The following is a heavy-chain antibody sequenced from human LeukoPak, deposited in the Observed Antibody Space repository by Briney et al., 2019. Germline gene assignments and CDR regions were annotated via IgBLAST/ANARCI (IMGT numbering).Heavy chain of an antibody. CDR1: GGSISSYY. Sequence: SETLSLTCTVSGGSISSYYWSWIRQPPGKGLEWIGYIYYSGSTNYNPSLKSRVTISVDTSKNQFSLKLSSVTAADTAVYYCARDRGETHYYFDYWGQGTLVTVSS. CDR3: ARDRGETHYYFDY. J-gene: IGHJ4*02. D-gene: IGHD3-16*01. V-gene: IGHV4-59*01. CDR2: IYYSGST.